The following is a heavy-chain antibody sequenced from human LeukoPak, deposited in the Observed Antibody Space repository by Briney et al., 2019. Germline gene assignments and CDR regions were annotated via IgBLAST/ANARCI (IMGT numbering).Heavy chain of an antibody. CDR2: VLRSGGT. CDR3: AIYYTTSVYRFDY. V-gene: IGHV4-4*02. J-gene: IGHJ4*02. Sequence: SETLSLTCAVSGGSISSDNWWSWIRQPPGKGLEWIGEVLRSGGTNYNPSLKSRVTMSIDTSKNQFSLKLNSVTAADTAVYYCAIYYTTSVYRFDYWAQGTLAPVPS. CDR1: GGSISSDNW. D-gene: IGHD3-3*01.